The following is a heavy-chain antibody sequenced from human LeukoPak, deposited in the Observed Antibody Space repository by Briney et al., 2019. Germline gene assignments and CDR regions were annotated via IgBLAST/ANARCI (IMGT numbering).Heavy chain of an antibody. CDR1: GGSISSYY. V-gene: IGHV4-4*07. CDR2: IYTSGST. CDR3: AREEDYYDFWSGYPNARPPYNWFDP. J-gene: IGHJ5*02. Sequence: SETLSLTCTVSGGSISSYYWSWIRQPAGKGLEWIGRIYTSGSTNYNPSLKSRVTMSVDTSKNQFSLKLSSVTAADTAVYYCAREEDYYDFWSGYPNARPPYNWFDPWGQGTLVTVSS. D-gene: IGHD3-3*01.